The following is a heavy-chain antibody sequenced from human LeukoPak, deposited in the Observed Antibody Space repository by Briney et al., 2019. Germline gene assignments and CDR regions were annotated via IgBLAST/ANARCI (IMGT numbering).Heavy chain of an antibody. D-gene: IGHD3-10*01. CDR2: IYYSGST. J-gene: IGHJ5*02. V-gene: IGHV4-59*11. CDR3: ARDNNPSLWFGDQSWFDP. CDR1: GGSIGSHY. Sequence: SETLSLTCTVSGGSIGSHYWSWIRQPPGKGLEWIGYIYYSGSTNYNPSLKSRVTISVDTSKNQFSLKLSSVTAADTAVYYCARDNNPSLWFGDQSWFDPWGQGTLVTVSS.